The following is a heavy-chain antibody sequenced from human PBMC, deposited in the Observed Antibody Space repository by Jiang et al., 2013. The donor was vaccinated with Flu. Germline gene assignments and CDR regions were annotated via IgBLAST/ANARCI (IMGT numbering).Heavy chain of an antibody. J-gene: IGHJ5*02. D-gene: IGHD2-2*02. CDR1: GGSISSGSYY. CDR2: IYTSGST. CDR3: AREYEDIVVVPAAIHSWFDP. V-gene: IGHV4-61*02. Sequence: GLVKPSQTLSLTCTVSGGSISSGSYYWSWIRQPAGKGLEWIGRIYTSGSTNYNPSLKSRVTISVDTSKNQFSLKLSSVTAADTAVYYCAREYEDIVVVPAAIHSWFDPWGQGTLVTVSS.